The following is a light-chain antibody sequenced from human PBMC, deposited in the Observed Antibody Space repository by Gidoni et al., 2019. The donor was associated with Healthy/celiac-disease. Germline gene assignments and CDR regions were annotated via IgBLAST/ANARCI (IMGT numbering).Light chain of an antibody. CDR3: QRTGRS. CDR1: QSVSSSY. Sequence: EIVLTQSPGTLSLSPGERATLSCRASQSVSSSYLAWYQQKPGQAPRLLIYGASSRATGIPDRCSGSGSGTDFTLTISRLEPEDFAVYYCQRTGRSFGQGTKLEIK. V-gene: IGKV3-20*01. J-gene: IGKJ2*04. CDR2: GAS.